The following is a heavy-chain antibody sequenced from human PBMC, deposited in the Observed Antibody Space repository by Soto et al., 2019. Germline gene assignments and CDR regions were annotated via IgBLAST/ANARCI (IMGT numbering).Heavy chain of an antibody. Sequence: QLQLQESGPGLVRPSETLSLTCTVSGGSISSSSYYWGWIRQPPGKGLEWIGSIYYRGNIFDNASLKSRVTISVDTSRNQFSLKVTSVTAADTAVYYCARQIREEWLATLNWFDPWGQGTLVTVSS. CDR3: ARQIREEWLATLNWFDP. CDR1: GGSISSSSYY. D-gene: IGHD6-19*01. J-gene: IGHJ5*02. V-gene: IGHV4-39*01. CDR2: IYYRGNI.